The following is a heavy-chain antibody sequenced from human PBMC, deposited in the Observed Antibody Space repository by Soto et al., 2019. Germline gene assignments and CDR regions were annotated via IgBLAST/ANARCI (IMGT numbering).Heavy chain of an antibody. J-gene: IGHJ4*02. CDR3: ARSYGGEYYDSRSYYYAY. Sequence: GESLKISFKGSGYKFIDYWIGWVRQVPGKGLEWMGGIYPGDFDRKYSPSFQGQVTISADKSITTAYLQWSSLKASDTAIYYCARSYGGEYYDSRSYYYAYWGQGALVTVSS. CDR2: IYPGDFDR. D-gene: IGHD3-22*01. CDR1: GYKFIDYW. V-gene: IGHV5-51*01.